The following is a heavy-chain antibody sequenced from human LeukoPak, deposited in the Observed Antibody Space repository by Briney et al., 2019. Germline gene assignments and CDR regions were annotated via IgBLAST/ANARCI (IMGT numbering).Heavy chain of an antibody. D-gene: IGHD6-19*01. Sequence: SQTLSLTCTVSGGSISSGDYYWSWIRQPPGKGLEWIGYIYYSGSTYYNPSLKSRVTISVDTSKNQFSLKLSSVTAADTAVYYCAGDGLSSGWSLDNWFDPWGQGTLVTVSS. J-gene: IGHJ5*02. V-gene: IGHV4-30-4*08. CDR1: GGSISSGDYY. CDR3: AGDGLSSGWSLDNWFDP. CDR2: IYYSGST.